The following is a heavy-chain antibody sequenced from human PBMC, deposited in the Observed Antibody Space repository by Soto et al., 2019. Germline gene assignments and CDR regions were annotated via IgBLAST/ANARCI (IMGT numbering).Heavy chain of an antibody. CDR2: LYDLDGT. CDR3: ASWHLQEHAYDV. V-gene: IGHV3-53*01. D-gene: IGHD4-4*01. J-gene: IGHJ3*01. Sequence: EVQVVESGGDLLKPGGSLRLSCAASGFGFRDTWMSWVRQAPGKGLEWVSALYDLDGTYYADSVKGRFTTSGDSSKTIVYLQMNSLRPDDTAVYYCASWHLQEHAYDVWGQGTTVTVSS. CDR1: GFGFRDTW.